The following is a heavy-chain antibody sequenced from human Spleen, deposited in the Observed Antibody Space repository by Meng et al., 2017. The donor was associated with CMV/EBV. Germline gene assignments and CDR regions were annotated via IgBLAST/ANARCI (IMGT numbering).Heavy chain of an antibody. V-gene: IGHV3-7*01. CDR3: ARELNYDFWSGYGTYNYYYAMDV. J-gene: IGHJ6*02. CDR2: IKQDGNEK. Sequence: GESLKISCAASGFTFSSYWMSWVRQAPGKGLEWVANIKQDGNEKYYVDSVKGRFTISSDNAKNSLYLQMNSLRAEDTAVYYCARELNYDFWSGYGTYNYYYAMDVWGQGTTVTVSS. CDR1: GFTFSSYW. D-gene: IGHD3-3*01.